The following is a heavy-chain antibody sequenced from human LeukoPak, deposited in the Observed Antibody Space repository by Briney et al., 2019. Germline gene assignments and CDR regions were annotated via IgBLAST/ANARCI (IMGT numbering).Heavy chain of an antibody. CDR1: GFTFNNYW. CDR2: INWNGGST. CDR3: ARDAPYYYDSSGYPTFDP. J-gene: IGHJ5*02. D-gene: IGHD3-22*01. Sequence: GGSLRLSCAASGFTFNNYWMNWVRQAPGKGLEWVSGINWNGGSTGYADSVKGRFTISGDNAKNSLYLQMNSLRAEDTALYHCARDAPYYYDSSGYPTFDPWGQGTLVTVSS. V-gene: IGHV3-20*01.